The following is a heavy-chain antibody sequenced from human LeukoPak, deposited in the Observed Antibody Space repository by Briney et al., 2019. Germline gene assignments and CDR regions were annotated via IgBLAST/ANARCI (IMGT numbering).Heavy chain of an antibody. V-gene: IGHV4-39*07. J-gene: IGHJ4*02. CDR3: ARSPLFRWFGEPSAFDY. CDR1: GGSISSSSYY. D-gene: IGHD3-10*01. CDR2: IYYSGST. Sequence: RPSETLSLTCTVSGGSISSSSYYWGWIRQPPGKGLEWIGSIYYSGSTYYNPSLKSRVTISVDTSKNQFSLKLSSVTAADTAVYYCARSPLFRWFGEPSAFDYWGQGTLVTVSS.